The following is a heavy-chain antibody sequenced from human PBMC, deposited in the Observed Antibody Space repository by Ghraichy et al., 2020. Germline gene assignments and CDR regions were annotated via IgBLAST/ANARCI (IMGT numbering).Heavy chain of an antibody. V-gene: IGHV3-23*01. CDR2: IRDSGAKT. Sequence: GESLNISCVASGFTFSSYAMSWVRQAPGKGLEWVSGIRDSGAKTYYTDSVKGRFTISRDNSENTVFLQMNNLRLEDMAIYFCAKGNLYEILTGYDSHFDFWGQGTLVTVSS. J-gene: IGHJ4*02. CDR3: AKGNLYEILTGYDSHFDF. CDR1: GFTFSSYA. D-gene: IGHD3-9*01.